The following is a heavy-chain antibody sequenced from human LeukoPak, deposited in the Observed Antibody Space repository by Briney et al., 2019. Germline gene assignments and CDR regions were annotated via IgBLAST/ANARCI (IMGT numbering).Heavy chain of an antibody. CDR2: ISPNSGGT. D-gene: IGHD1-1*01. CDR1: GYTFTGYY. CDR3: ARADNLYYYYMDV. J-gene: IGHJ6*03. Sequence: GASVKVSCKASGYTFTGYYMHWVRQAPGQGLEWMGWISPNSGGTNYAQKFQGRVTMTRDTSISTAYMELSRLRSDDTAVYYCARADNLYYYYMDVWGKGTTVTVSS. V-gene: IGHV1-2*02.